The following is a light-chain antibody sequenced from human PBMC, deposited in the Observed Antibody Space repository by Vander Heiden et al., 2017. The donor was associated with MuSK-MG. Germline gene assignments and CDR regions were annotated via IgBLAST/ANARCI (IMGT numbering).Light chain of an antibody. CDR3: GTWDSSLSVVV. J-gene: IGLJ2*01. V-gene: IGLV1-51*01. Sequence: SCSVSSSNIGNNYVSWYQQLPGTAPKLLIYDNNRRPSGIPDRFSGSKSGASATLGITGLQTGDEADYYCGTWDSSLSVVVFGGGTKLTVL. CDR2: DNN. CDR1: SSNIGNNY.